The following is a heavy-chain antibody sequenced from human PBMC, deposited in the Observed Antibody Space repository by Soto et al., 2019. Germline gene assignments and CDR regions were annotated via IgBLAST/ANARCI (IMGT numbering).Heavy chain of an antibody. CDR2: IYYSGNT. D-gene: IGHD2-2*01. Sequence: PSETLTLTCSVSGGSIISGGSYWGWVRQPPGKGLEWIGYIYYSGNTYFNPSLKSRVTLSVDTSKNQFSLNLSSVTAADTAVYYCVRYCSTTKCPFDYWGQGTLVTVSS. V-gene: IGHV4-30-4*01. J-gene: IGHJ4*02. CDR1: GGSIISGGSY. CDR3: VRYCSTTKCPFDY.